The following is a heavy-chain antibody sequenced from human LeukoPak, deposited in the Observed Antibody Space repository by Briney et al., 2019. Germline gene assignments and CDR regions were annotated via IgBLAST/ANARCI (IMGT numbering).Heavy chain of an antibody. Sequence: PGGTLRLSCAASGFTFSSFGMSWVRQAPGKGLEGVAFIRYDGSNKYYADSVKGRFTISRDNSKNTLYLQMNSLRAEDTAVYYCAKDGGGYSYEGFYAYWGQGTLVTVSS. CDR3: AKDGGGYSYEGFYAY. CDR1: GFTFSSFG. D-gene: IGHD5-18*01. CDR2: IRYDGSNK. J-gene: IGHJ4*02. V-gene: IGHV3-30*02.